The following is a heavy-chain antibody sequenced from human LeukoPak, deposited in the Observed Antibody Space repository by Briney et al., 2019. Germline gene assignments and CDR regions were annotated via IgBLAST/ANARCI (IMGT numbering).Heavy chain of an antibody. Sequence: PGGSLRLSCAASGFTFSSYWLSWVRQAPGKGLEWVSFIYSSGSTYYADSVRGRFTISRDNSNNTLYLQMNSLRVEDTAVYYCARGRFGLSLDYWGQGTLVTVSS. CDR2: IYSSGST. CDR3: ARGRFGLSLDY. V-gene: IGHV3-66*01. CDR1: GFTFSSYW. J-gene: IGHJ4*02. D-gene: IGHD3-16*01.